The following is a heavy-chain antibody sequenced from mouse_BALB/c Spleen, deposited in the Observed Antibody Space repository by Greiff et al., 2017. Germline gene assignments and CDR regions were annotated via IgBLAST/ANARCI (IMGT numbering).Heavy chain of an antibody. Sequence: EVQLQQSGPELVKPGASVKMSCKASGYTFTSYVMHWVKQKPGQGLEWIGYINPYNDGTKYNEKFKGKATLTSDKSSSTAYMELSSLTSEDSAVYYCARENGNYGEYYFDYWGQGTTLTVSP. CDR3: ARENGNYGEYYFDY. V-gene: IGHV1-14*01. CDR2: INPYNDGT. J-gene: IGHJ2*01. CDR1: GYTFTSYV. D-gene: IGHD2-1*01.